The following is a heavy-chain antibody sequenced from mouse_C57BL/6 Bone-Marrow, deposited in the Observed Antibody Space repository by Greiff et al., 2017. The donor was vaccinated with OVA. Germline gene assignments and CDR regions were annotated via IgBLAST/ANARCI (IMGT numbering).Heavy chain of an antibody. CDR1: GFTFSNYW. J-gene: IGHJ2*01. Sequence: EVKVEESGGGLVQPGGSMKLSCVASGFTFSNYWMNWVRQSPEKGLEWVAQIRLKSDNYATHYAESVKGRFTISRDDSKSSVYLQMNNLRAEDTGIYYCTEELLDDYDEDYWGQGTTLTVSS. V-gene: IGHV6-3*01. D-gene: IGHD2-4*01. CDR3: TEELLDDYDEDY. CDR2: IRLKSDNYAT.